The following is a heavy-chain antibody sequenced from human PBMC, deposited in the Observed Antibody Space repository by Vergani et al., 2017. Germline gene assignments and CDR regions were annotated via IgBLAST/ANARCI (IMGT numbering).Heavy chain of an antibody. CDR3: AREVTRAAAAPNWFDP. D-gene: IGHD6-13*01. CDR2: ISSSSSTI. Sequence: EGQLVEAGGGGLQPGGSLRLSCAASGFTFSSYSMNWVRQAPGKGLEWVSYISSSSSTIYYADSVKGRFTSSRDNAKNSRYLQMNSLRAEDTAVYYCAREVTRAAAAPNWFDPWGQGTLVTVSS. CDR1: GFTFSSYS. J-gene: IGHJ5*02. V-gene: IGHV3-48*01.